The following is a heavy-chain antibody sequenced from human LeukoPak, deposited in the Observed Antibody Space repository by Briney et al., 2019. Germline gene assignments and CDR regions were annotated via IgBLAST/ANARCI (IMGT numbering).Heavy chain of an antibody. CDR1: GFTFNNYW. V-gene: IGHV3-74*03. CDR3: ARVHGYVSGAFDY. CDR2: MNSDGSST. D-gene: IGHD5-12*01. Sequence: GGSLRLSCAASGFTFNNYWMHWVRQAPGKGLVWVSHMNSDGSSTTYADSVKGRFTISRDNAKNTLYLQMNSLRAEDTAVYYCARVHGYVSGAFDYWGQGTLVTVSS. J-gene: IGHJ4*02.